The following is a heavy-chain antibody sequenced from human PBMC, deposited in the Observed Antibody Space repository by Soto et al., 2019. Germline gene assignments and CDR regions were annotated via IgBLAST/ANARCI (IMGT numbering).Heavy chain of an antibody. Sequence: VQLVQSGAEVKKPGASVKLSCRTSGYTFTHYYIHWVRQAPGQGLEWLAIINPASGSTNYAQDFPGRVTLTMDTSTTTVYMELSGLRAEDTAIFYCARDLAAGDYWGQGTLVTVSS. CDR3: ARDLAAGDY. CDR1: GYTFTHYY. J-gene: IGHJ4*02. CDR2: INPASGST. D-gene: IGHD6-13*01. V-gene: IGHV1-46*01.